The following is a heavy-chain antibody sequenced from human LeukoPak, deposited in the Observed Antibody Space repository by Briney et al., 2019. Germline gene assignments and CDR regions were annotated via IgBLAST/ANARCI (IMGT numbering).Heavy chain of an antibody. CDR2: ITQDGSEK. Sequence: PGGSLRLSCAASGFTFNRYGMSWVRQAPGKGLEWVAYITQDGSEKYYVDSVKGRFTISRDNAKNSLYLQMNSLRAEDTAVYYCARVEASGYDYGAFDYWGQGTLVTVSS. J-gene: IGHJ4*02. V-gene: IGHV3-7*01. CDR1: GFTFNRYG. D-gene: IGHD5-12*01. CDR3: ARVEASGYDYGAFDY.